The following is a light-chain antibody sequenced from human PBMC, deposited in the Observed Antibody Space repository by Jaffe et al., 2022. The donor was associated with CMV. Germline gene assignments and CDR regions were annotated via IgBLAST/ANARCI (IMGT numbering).Light chain of an antibody. CDR1: ESFSTW. Sequence: DIQMTQSPSTLSASVGDRVTITCRASESFSTWLAWYQQKPGKAPKLLIYKASKLQSGVPSRFSASGSGTEFTLTISSLQLDDLGTYYCQQFHTYPWTFGHGTKVEIK. CDR3: QQFHTYPWT. CDR2: KAS. J-gene: IGKJ1*01. V-gene: IGKV1-5*03.